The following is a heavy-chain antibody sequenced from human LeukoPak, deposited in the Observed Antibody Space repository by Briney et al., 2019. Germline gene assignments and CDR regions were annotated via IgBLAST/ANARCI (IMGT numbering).Heavy chain of an antibody. J-gene: IGHJ4*02. D-gene: IGHD6-19*01. Sequence: GGSLRLSCAASGFTFSTFGMHWVRQAPGKGLEWVAIIWYDGSNIHYADSVKGRFTISRDNSKSTLYLQMNSLRAEDTAVYYCARGTVAGKAPYWGQGTLVTVSS. CDR1: GFTFSTFG. V-gene: IGHV3-33*01. CDR2: IWYDGSNI. CDR3: ARGTVAGKAPY.